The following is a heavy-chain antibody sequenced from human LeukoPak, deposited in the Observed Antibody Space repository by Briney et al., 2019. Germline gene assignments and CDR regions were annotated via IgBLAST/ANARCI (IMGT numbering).Heavy chain of an antibody. CDR2: IWYDGSNK. Sequence: GTSLRLSCAASGFTFRSHGMHWVSQAQGKGLEWVAFIWYDGSNKYYTDSVKGRFTISRDNSKNTLYLQMNSLRAEDTAVYYCAGAPSYYDFWSGSSDYWGQGTLVTVSS. J-gene: IGHJ4*02. CDR3: AGAPSYYDFWSGSSDY. V-gene: IGHV3-33*01. D-gene: IGHD3-3*01. CDR1: GFTFRSHG.